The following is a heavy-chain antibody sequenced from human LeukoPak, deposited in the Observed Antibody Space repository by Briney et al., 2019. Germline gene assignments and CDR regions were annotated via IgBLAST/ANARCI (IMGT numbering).Heavy chain of an antibody. Sequence: EASVKVSCKASGYTFTGYYMHWVRQAPGQGLEWMGWINPNRGATKYAHNFQGRVTMTRDTSISTACMELSRLRSDDTAVYYCARDRGDERGYSYGSVDYWGQGTLVTVSS. V-gene: IGHV1-2*02. J-gene: IGHJ4*02. D-gene: IGHD5-18*01. CDR2: INPNRGAT. CDR3: ARDRGDERGYSYGSVDY. CDR1: GYTFTGYY.